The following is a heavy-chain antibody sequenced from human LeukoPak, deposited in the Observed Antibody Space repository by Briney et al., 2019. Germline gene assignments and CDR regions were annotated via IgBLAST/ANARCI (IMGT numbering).Heavy chain of an antibody. J-gene: IGHJ4*02. CDR3: TSARYGGNSDY. V-gene: IGHV3-74*01. Sequence: GGSLRLSCEDSGFTFSSNWMHWVRQAPGKGLVWVSRIASDGSSTDYADSVRGRFTISRDNAKNTLYLQMNSLRAEDTAVYYCTSARYGGNSDYWGQGTLVTVSS. D-gene: IGHD4-23*01. CDR2: IASDGSST. CDR1: GFTFSSNW.